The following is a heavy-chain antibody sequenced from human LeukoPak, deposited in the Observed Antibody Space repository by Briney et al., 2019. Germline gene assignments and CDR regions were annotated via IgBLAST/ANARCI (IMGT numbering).Heavy chain of an antibody. D-gene: IGHD1-1*01. V-gene: IGHV1-69*05. CDR1: GGTFSSYA. CDR2: IIPIFGTA. J-gene: IGHJ6*03. CDR3: ARVVLERYYYYYYMDV. Sequence: ASVKVSCKASGGTFSSYAISWVRQAPGQGLEWMGGIIPIFGTANYAQKFQGRVTITTDESTSTAYMELSSLRSEDTAVYYCARVVLERYYYYYYMDVWGKGTTVTVSS.